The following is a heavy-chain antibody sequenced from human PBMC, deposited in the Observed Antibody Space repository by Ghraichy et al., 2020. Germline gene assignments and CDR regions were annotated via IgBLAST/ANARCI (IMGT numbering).Heavy chain of an antibody. CDR1: GLTFNTHW. CDR3: CGSYGGGGVDY. J-gene: IGHJ4*02. Sequence: LSLTCAASGLTFNTHWMHWVRQAPGKGLVWVARINHDGSTTNYAGSVRGRFTISRDNAKNTLYLQMDSLRAEDTAVFYCCGSYGGGGVDYWGQGTLVTVSS. CDR2: INHDGSTT. V-gene: IGHV3-74*01. D-gene: IGHD1-26*01.